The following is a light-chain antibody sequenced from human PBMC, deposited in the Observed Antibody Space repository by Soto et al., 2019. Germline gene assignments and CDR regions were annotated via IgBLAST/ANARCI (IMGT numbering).Light chain of an antibody. V-gene: IGLV4-60*02. CDR1: SGHSSYI. J-gene: IGLJ3*02. CDR2: LEGSGSY. Sequence: QLVLTQSSSASASLGSSVKLTCTLSSGHSSYIIAWHQQQPGKAPRYLMKLEGSGSYNKGSGVPDRFSCSSSGADRYLTISTLQFEDDAAYYCETWDSSLPWVFGGGTKLTVL. CDR3: ETWDSSLPWV.